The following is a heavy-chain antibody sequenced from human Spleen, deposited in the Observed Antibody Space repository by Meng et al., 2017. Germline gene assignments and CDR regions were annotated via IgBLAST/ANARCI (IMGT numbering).Heavy chain of an antibody. CDR1: GFSLSTTAVG. V-gene: IGHV2-5*02. J-gene: IGHJ4*02. Sequence: QITLKESGPTLVNPTQTLTLTCTFSGFSLSTTAVGVGWIRQPPGKALEWLAFIYWDDAELFSPSLNSRLTITKDSSKKQVVLTMTNMDPVDTATYYCAHSSGWLFDYWGQGTLVTVSS. CDR3: AHSSGWLFDY. D-gene: IGHD6-19*01. CDR2: IYWDDAE.